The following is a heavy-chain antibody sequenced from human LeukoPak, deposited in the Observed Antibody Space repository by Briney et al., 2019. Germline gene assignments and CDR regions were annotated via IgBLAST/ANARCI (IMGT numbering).Heavy chain of an antibody. Sequence: SETLSLTCTVSGGSISSSSYYWGWIRQPPGKGLEWIGSIYHSGSTYYNPSLKSRVTISVDTSKNQFSLKLSSVTAADTAVYYCARASSGPHPYNWFDPWGQGTLVTVSS. CDR1: GGSISSSSYY. J-gene: IGHJ5*02. CDR2: IYHSGST. CDR3: ARASSGPHPYNWFDP. V-gene: IGHV4-39*07.